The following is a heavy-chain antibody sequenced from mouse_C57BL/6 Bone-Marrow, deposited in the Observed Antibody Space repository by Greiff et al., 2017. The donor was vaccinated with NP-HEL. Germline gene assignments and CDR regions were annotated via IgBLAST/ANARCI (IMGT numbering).Heavy chain of an antibody. CDR1: GFTFTDYY. Sequence: EVKLMESGGGLVQPGGSLSLSCAASGFTFTDYYMSWVRQPPGKALEWLGFIRNKANGYTTEYSASVKGRFTISSDNSQSILYLQMNALRAEDSATYYCARYRGDYWGQGTSVTVSS. J-gene: IGHJ4*01. V-gene: IGHV7-3*01. CDR3: ARYRGDY. CDR2: IRNKANGYTT.